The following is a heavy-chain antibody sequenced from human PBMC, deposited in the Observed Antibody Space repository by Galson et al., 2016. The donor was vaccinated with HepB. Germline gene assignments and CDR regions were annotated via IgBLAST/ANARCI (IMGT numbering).Heavy chain of an antibody. Sequence: RQAPGKGLEWVSGLSWNSGTIGYVASVKGRFTISRDNAKKSLYMQMNSLRAEDTALYYCAKDSGDSSAQYFDYWGQGTLVTVSS. J-gene: IGHJ4*02. CDR2: LSWNSGTI. D-gene: IGHD3-22*01. V-gene: IGHV3-9*01. CDR3: AKDSGDSSAQYFDY.